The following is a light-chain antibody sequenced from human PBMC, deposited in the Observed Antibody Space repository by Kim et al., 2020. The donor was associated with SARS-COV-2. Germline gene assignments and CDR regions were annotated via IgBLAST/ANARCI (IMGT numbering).Light chain of an antibody. CDR2: DTT. CDR3: VLSYSGARWV. V-gene: IGLV7-46*01. Sequence: GGTVTLACGSSTGTVTSGHFPYWFQQRPGQAPRTLIYDTTNRYSWTPARFSGSLLGGKAALILSGAQPEDESDYYCVLSYSGARWVFGGGTQLNVL. J-gene: IGLJ3*02. CDR1: TGTVTSGHF.